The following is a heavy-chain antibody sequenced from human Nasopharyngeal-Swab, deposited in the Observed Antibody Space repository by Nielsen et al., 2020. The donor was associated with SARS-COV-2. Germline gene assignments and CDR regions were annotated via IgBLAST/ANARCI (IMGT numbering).Heavy chain of an antibody. V-gene: IGHV4-59*13. CDR3: ARGTTIFGVVITPFDY. D-gene: IGHD3-3*01. J-gene: IGHJ4*02. CDR2: IYYSGST. Sequence: PGKGLEWIGYIYYSGSTNYNPSLKSRVTISVDTSKNQFSLKLSSATAADTAVYYCARGTTIFGVVITPFDYWGQGTLVTVSS.